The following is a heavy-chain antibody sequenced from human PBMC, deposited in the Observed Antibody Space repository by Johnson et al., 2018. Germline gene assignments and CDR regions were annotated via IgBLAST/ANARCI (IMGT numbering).Heavy chain of an antibody. J-gene: IGHJ4*02. CDR1: YDTISRGEYY. V-gene: IGHV4-30-4*01. D-gene: IGHD2-2*01. CDR3: ARVISSPPAEGRVDY. Sequence: QVQLQESGPGLVKPSQTLSLTCSVSYDTISRGEYYWSWIRQPPGKGLEWIGYIFHSGNTYYSPSLRSRLTISVDMTRNHFSLKLRSVPAADTAVYYCARVISSPPAEGRVDYWGQGTLVAVSS. CDR2: IFHSGNT.